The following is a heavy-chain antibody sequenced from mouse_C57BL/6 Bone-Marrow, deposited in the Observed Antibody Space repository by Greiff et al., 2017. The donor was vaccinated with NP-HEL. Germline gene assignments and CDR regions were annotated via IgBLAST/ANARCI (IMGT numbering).Heavy chain of an antibody. Sequence: QVQLQQPGAELVMPGASVKLSCKASGYTFTSYWMHWVKQRPGQGLEWIGEIDPSDSYTNYNQKFKGKSTLNVDKSSSTAYMQLSSLTSEDSAVYYCARGDYEGDYWGQGTTLTVSS. CDR1: GYTFTSYW. J-gene: IGHJ2*01. CDR3: ARGDYEGDY. V-gene: IGHV1-69*01. D-gene: IGHD2-4*01. CDR2: IDPSDSYT.